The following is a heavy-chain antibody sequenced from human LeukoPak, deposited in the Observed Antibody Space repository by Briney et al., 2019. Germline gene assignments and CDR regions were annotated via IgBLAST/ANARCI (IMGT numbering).Heavy chain of an antibody. J-gene: IGHJ6*04. V-gene: IGHV1-69*06. CDR1: GGTFSSYA. CDR2: IIPIFGTA. CDR3: ARARYGSGSYYGSHYYYGTDV. Sequence: ASVKVSCKASGGTFSSYAISWVRQAPGQGLEWMGGIIPIFGTANYAQKFQGRVTITADKSTSTAYMELSSLRSEDTAVYYCARARYGSGSYYGSHYYYGTDVWGKGTTVTVSS. D-gene: IGHD3-10*01.